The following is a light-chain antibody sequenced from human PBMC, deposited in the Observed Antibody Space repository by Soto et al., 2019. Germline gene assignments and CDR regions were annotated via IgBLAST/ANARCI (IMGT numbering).Light chain of an antibody. CDR3: LQDYNFPYT. CDR2: AAS. CDR1: QGIKND. V-gene: IGKV1-6*01. J-gene: IGKJ2*01. Sequence: AIQMTQSPSSLSASVGDRVTITCRASQGIKNDVGWYQQKPGRAPKLLIYAASSLQSGVPSRFSGSGSGTDFTLTINSLQPEDFATYYCLQDYNFPYTFGQGTKLEIK.